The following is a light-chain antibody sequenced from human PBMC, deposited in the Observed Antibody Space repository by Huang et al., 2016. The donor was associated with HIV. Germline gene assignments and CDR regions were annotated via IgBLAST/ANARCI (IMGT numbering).Light chain of an antibody. J-gene: IGKJ1*01. CDR2: CAS. CDR3: QQYNNWPPGL. Sequence: EIVMTQSPATLSVSPGERATLSCRASQSVSSNLAWYQQKPGQAPRLLIYCASTRSTGLPARFRGSVSGTEFTLTISRLQSEDFAVYYGQQYNNWPPGLFGQGTKVEIK. CDR1: QSVSSN. V-gene: IGKV3-15*01.